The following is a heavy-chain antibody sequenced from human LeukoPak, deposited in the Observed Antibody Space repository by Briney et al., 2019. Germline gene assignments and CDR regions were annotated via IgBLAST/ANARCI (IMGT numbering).Heavy chain of an antibody. CDR1: GFTFSSYG. Sequence: PGGSLRLSCAASGFTFSSYGMYWVRQAPGKGLEWVSAISGSGGSTYYADSVKGRFTISRDNSKNTLYLQMNSLRAEDTAVYYCAKDRYYYGSGFDYWGQGTLVTVSS. V-gene: IGHV3-23*01. J-gene: IGHJ4*02. CDR3: AKDRYYYGSGFDY. CDR2: ISGSGGST. D-gene: IGHD3-10*01.